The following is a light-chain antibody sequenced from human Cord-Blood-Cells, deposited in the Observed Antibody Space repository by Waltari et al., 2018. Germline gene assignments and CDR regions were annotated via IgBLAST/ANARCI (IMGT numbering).Light chain of an antibody. CDR1: KLGDKY. CDR3: QAWDSSTWV. CDR2: QDS. V-gene: IGLV3-1*01. Sequence: SYELTQPPSVSVSPGQTASITCSGAKLGDKYACWYQQKPGQSPVLVIYQDSKRPSGIPERFSGSNSGNTATLTISGTQAMDEADYYCQAWDSSTWVFGGGTKLIVL. J-gene: IGLJ3*02.